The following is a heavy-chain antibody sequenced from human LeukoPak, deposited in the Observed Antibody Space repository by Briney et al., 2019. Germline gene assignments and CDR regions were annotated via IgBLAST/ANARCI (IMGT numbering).Heavy chain of an antibody. D-gene: IGHD6-25*01. Sequence: AASVKVSCKASGYTFTSYAIHWVRQAPGRRLEWMGWINAGNGNTKYSQKFQGRVTITRDTSASTAYMELSSLRSEDTAVYYCARGSFERFYYYYGMDVWGQGTTVTVSS. J-gene: IGHJ6*02. CDR2: INAGNGNT. V-gene: IGHV1-3*01. CDR3: ARGSFERFYYYYGMDV. CDR1: GYTFTSYA.